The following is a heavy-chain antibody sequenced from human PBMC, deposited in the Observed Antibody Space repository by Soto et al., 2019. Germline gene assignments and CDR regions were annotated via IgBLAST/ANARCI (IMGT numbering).Heavy chain of an antibody. CDR1: GYTLTELP. D-gene: IGHD3-10*01. V-gene: IGHV1-24*01. J-gene: IGHJ4*02. CDR2: FDPEDGET. CDR3: ATGLFYGSGVDY. Sequence: SPVKVSCNVSGYTLTELPIHLGRHAPGKGLEWMGGFDPEDGETIYAQKFQGRVTMTEDTSTDTAYMELSSLRSEDTAVYYCATGLFYGSGVDYWGQGTQVTVSS.